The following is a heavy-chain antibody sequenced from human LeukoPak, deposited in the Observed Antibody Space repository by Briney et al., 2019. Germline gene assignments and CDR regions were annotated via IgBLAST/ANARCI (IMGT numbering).Heavy chain of an antibody. CDR2: ITTSDGNT. V-gene: IGHV3-23*01. J-gene: IGHJ4*02. CDR3: AKDGGLWVSAHWGDS. Sequence: PGGSLRLSCGASGLTFSSYTMSWGRQAPGKGLEWVSTITTSDGNTYYADSVKGGFTVSIDNSKNTVFLQMNSRGAENTAVYYCAKDGGLWVSAHWGDSWGRGTLVTVSS. CDR1: GLTFSSYT. D-gene: IGHD7-27*01.